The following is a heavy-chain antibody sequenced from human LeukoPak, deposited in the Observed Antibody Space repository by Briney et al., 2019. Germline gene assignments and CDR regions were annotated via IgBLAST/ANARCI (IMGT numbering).Heavy chain of an antibody. Sequence: GASVKVSCKAFGYTITGHYIHWGRQAPGQGLEWMGWINPNNGGTNSAQKFQGRVTMTRDTSIGTAYMELNRLTYDDTAVYYCGRDRHWNQGNFDYWGQGTLVTVSS. CDR1: GYTITGHY. D-gene: IGHD1-1*01. V-gene: IGHV1-2*02. CDR3: GRDRHWNQGNFDY. J-gene: IGHJ4*02. CDR2: INPNNGGT.